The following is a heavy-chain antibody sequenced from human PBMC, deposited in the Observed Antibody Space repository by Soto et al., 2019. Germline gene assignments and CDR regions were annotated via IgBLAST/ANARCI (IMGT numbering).Heavy chain of an antibody. J-gene: IGHJ3*02. Sequence: AGGSLRLSCVASGFIFSSHWMSWVRQAPGKGLEWVANIKQDGSEKYYVDSVKGRFTIPRDNAKNSLYLQMNSLRAEDTAIYYCARYLGGAFDIWGQGTMVTVSS. D-gene: IGHD3-10*01. CDR3: ARYLGGAFDI. V-gene: IGHV3-7*01. CDR1: GFIFSSHW. CDR2: IKQDGSEK.